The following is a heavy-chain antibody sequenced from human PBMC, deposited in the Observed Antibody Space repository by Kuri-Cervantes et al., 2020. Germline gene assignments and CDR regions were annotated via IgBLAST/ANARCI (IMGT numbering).Heavy chain of an antibody. V-gene: IGHV1-2*04. CDR1: GYTFTGYY. D-gene: IGHD4/OR15-4a*01. Sequence: ASVKVSCKASGYTFTGYYMHWVRQAPGQGLEWMGWINPNSGGTNYAQKFQGWVTMTRDTSISTAYMELSRLRSDDTAVYYCARGGHGSRLYYFDYWGQGTLVTVSS. CDR2: INPNSGGT. J-gene: IGHJ4*02. CDR3: ARGGHGSRLYYFDY.